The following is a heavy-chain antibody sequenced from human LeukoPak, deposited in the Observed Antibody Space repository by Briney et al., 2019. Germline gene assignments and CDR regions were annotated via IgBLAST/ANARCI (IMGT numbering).Heavy chain of an antibody. J-gene: IGHJ4*02. D-gene: IGHD3-22*01. CDR3: AKGSYYDSSGSFYFDY. Sequence: ASVKVSCKASGYTFTSYYIHWVRQAPGKGLEWVSGISGSGDNTYYADSVKGRFTISRDNSKNTLYVQVNSLGTEDTAAYYCAKGSYYDSSGSFYFDYWGQGTLVTVSS. CDR2: ISGSGDNT. V-gene: IGHV3-23*01. CDR1: GYTFTSYY.